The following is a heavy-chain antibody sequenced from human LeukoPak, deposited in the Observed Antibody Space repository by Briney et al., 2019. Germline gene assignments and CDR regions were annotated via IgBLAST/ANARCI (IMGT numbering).Heavy chain of an antibody. CDR3: ARGYGDFS. CDR2: INHSGST. V-gene: IGHV4-34*01. CDR1: GGSFSGYY. J-gene: IGHJ4*02. Sequence: PSETLSLTCAVYGGSFSGYYWSWIRQPPGKGLEWIGEINHSGSTNYNPSLKSRVTISVDTSKNQFSLKLSSVTAADTAVYYCARGYGDFSGGQGTLVTVSS. D-gene: IGHD4-17*01.